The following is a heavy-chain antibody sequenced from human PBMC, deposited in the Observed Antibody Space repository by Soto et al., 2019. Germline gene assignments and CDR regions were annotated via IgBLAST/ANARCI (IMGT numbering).Heavy chain of an antibody. J-gene: IGHJ6*02. CDR2: IYSGGST. CDR3: ARDMVRGMDV. D-gene: IGHD3-10*01. Sequence: PGGSLRLSCGASGFTASRNYMSWVRQAPGKGLEWVSVIYSGGSTYYADSVKGRFTIPRDSSKTTLYLQMNSLRAEDTAVYYCARDMVRGMDVWGQGTTVTVSS. V-gene: IGHV3-66*01. CDR1: GFTASRNY.